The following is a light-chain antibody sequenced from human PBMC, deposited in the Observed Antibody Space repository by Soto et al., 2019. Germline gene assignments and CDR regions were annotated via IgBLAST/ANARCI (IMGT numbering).Light chain of an antibody. CDR1: SSDVGVYNY. V-gene: IGLV2-8*01. Sequence: QSALTQPPSASGSPGQSVTISCTGTSSDVGVYNYVSWYQQHPGKAPKFLIFEVSRRPSGVPDRFSGSKSGNTASLTVSGLQVDDEADYYCSSYAGSNNPVIFGGGTKLTVL. CDR2: EVS. J-gene: IGLJ2*01. CDR3: SSYAGSNNPVI.